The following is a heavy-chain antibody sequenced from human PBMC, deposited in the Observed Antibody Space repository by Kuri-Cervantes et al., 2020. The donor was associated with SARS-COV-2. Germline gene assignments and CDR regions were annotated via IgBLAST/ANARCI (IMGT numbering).Heavy chain of an antibody. V-gene: IGHV3-23*01. CDR3: ARDIIGYCTNGVCPPYFDY. D-gene: IGHD2-8*01. CDR1: GFTFSSYA. CDR2: ISGSGGST. Sequence: GGSLRLSCAASGFTFSSYAMSWVRQAPGKGLEWVSAISGSGGSTYYADSVKGRFTISRDNSKNTLYLQMNSLRAEDTAVYYCARDIIGYCTNGVCPPYFDYWGQGTLVTVSS. J-gene: IGHJ4*02.